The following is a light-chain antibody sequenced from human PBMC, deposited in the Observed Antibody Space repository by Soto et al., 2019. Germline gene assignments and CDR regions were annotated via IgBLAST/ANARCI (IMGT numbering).Light chain of an antibody. CDR2: QDS. CDR3: QAWDSSIVV. J-gene: IGLJ2*01. CDR1: KLGDKY. Sequence: SYELTQPPSVSVSPGQTASITCSGDKLGDKYACWYQQKPGQSPVLVIYQDSKLPSGIPERFSGSNSGNTATLTISGTQAMDEADYYCQAWDSSIVVFGGGTKLTVL. V-gene: IGLV3-1*01.